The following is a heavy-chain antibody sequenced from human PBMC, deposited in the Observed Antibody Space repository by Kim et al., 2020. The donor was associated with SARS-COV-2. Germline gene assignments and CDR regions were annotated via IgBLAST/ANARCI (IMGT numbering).Heavy chain of an antibody. V-gene: IGHV4-61*02. D-gene: IGHD1-26*01. CDR3: AREGGVHRTIVGATDY. CDR1: GGSISSGSYY. J-gene: IGHJ4*02. CDR2: IYTSGST. Sequence: SETLSLTCTVSGGSISSGSYYWSWIRQPAGKGLEWIGRIYTSGSTNYNPSLKSRVTISVDTSKNQFSLKLSSVTAADTAVYYCAREGGVHRTIVGATDYWGQGTLVTVSS.